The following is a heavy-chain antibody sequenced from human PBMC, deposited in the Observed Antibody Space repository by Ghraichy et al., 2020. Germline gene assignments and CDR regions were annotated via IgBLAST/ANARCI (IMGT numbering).Heavy chain of an antibody. CDR3: ARDQGETVSSNWFDP. V-gene: IGHV3-23*01. Sequence: GGSLRLSCAASGFTFSSYAVSWVRQAPGKGLEWVSTISGDGDSTYYADSVKGRFTISRDNSKNTLFLQMNSLRAEDTAIYYCARDQGETVSSNWFDPWGQGALVTVSS. CDR2: ISGDGDST. D-gene: IGHD3-16*01. J-gene: IGHJ5*02. CDR1: GFTFSSYA.